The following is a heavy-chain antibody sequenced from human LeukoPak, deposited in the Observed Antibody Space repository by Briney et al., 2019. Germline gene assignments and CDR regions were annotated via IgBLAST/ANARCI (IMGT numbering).Heavy chain of an antibody. Sequence: SETLSLTCTVSGGSISSGGYYWSWLRQHPGKGLEWIGYIYYSGSTYYNPSLKSRVTISVDTSKNRFSLKLSSVTAADTAVYYCAIARQTIFGVVIPYWGQGTLVTVSS. J-gene: IGHJ4*02. CDR1: GGSISSGGYY. CDR2: IYYSGST. D-gene: IGHD3-3*01. CDR3: AIARQTIFGVVIPY. V-gene: IGHV4-31*03.